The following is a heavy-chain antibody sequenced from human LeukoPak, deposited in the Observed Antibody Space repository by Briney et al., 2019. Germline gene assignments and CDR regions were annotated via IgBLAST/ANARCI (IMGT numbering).Heavy chain of an antibody. CDR3: ARGVTMVRGVIDYYMDV. V-gene: IGHV4-59*01. D-gene: IGHD3-10*01. Sequence: PSETLSLTCTVSGGSISSYYWSWIRQPPGKGLEWIGYTYYSGSTNYNPSLKSRVTISVDTSKNQFSLKLSSVTAADTAVYYCARGVTMVRGVIDYYMDVWGKGTTVTVSS. CDR2: TYYSGST. J-gene: IGHJ6*03. CDR1: GGSISSYY.